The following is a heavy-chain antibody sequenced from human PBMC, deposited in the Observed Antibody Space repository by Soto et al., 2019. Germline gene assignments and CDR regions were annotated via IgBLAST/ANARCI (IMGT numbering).Heavy chain of an antibody. V-gene: IGHV3-7*01. J-gene: IGHJ6*03. Sequence: GGSLRLSCAASGFTFSGSAIHWVRQAPGKGLEWVANIKQDGSEKYYVDSVKGRFTISRDNAKNSLYLQMNSLRAEDTAVYYCARVPKRYSSSTSCYDYYYYYYMDVWGNGTTVTVSS. CDR1: GFTFSGSA. D-gene: IGHD2-2*01. CDR2: IKQDGSEK. CDR3: ARVPKRYSSSTSCYDYYYYYYMDV.